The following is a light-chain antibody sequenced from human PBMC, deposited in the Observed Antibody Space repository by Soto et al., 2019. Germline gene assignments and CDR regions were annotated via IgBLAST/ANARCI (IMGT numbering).Light chain of an antibody. CDR3: QQYDSYSPST. CDR1: QSISNC. J-gene: IGKJ2*01. V-gene: IGKV1-5*01. CDR2: DDS. Sequence: DIQMTQSPSTLSASVGDGVTITCRASQSISNCLAWYQQKPGKAPKLLIYDDSSSESGVPSRFSGSGSGTEFTLSISSLHPDDFATYYCQQYDSYSPSTFGQGTKLEIK.